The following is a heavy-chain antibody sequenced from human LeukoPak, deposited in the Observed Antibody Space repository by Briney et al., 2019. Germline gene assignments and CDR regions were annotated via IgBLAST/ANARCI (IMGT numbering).Heavy chain of an antibody. Sequence: PGGSLRLSCAASGFTFISYGMHWVRQAPGKGLEWVAFIRYDGSNKCYADSVKGRFTISRDNSKNMLYLQMNSLRGEETAVYYCAKVTSPYFYYMDVWGKGTTFTVSS. J-gene: IGHJ6*03. CDR1: GFTFISYG. CDR2: IRYDGSNK. V-gene: IGHV3-30*02. CDR3: AKVTSPYFYYMDV.